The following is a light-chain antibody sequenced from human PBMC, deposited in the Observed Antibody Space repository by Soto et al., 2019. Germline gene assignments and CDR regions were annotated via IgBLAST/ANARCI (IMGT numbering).Light chain of an antibody. CDR2: DAS. CDR1: QSIGTW. CDR3: QHPKWA. J-gene: IGKJ1*01. V-gene: IGKV1-5*01. Sequence: DIQMTQSPSTLSASVGDRVTITCRASQSIGTWLAWYQQKPGKAPKLLIYDASTLESGVPSRFSGSGSGTEFTLIISSLQPDDFATYYCQHPKWAFGQGTTVEI.